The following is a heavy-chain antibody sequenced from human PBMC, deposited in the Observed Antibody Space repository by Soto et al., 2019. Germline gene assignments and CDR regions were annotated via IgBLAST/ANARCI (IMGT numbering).Heavy chain of an antibody. Sequence: LSLSCAASGFTFSSYEMNWVRQAPGKGLEWVSYISSSGSTIYYADSVKGRFTISRDNAKNSLYLQMNSLRAEDTAVYYCARDLAVDTSPHYYYGMDVWGQGTTVTVSS. V-gene: IGHV3-48*03. J-gene: IGHJ6*02. CDR1: GFTFSSYE. D-gene: IGHD6-19*01. CDR2: ISSSGSTI. CDR3: ARDLAVDTSPHYYYGMDV.